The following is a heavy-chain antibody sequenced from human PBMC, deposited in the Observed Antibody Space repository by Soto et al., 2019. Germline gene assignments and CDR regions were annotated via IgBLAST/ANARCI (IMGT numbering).Heavy chain of an antibody. V-gene: IGHV4-59*08. CDR1: GDSISSYY. CDR2: IHYSGST. J-gene: IGHJ4*02. CDR3: ARHCTDIVAAITWGYVYDY. D-gene: IGHD5-12*01. Sequence: PSETLSLTCTVSGDSISSYYWSWIRQPPGKGLEWIGYIHYSGSTNYNPSLKSRVTMSVDTSKNQFSLKLSSVTAADPAVYYCARHCTDIVAAITWGYVYDYWSQGTQDNVSS.